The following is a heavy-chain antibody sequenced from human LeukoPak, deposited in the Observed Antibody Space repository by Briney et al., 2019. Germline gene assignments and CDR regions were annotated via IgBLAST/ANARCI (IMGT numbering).Heavy chain of an antibody. V-gene: IGHV4-39*07. CDR1: GGSISSSSYY. J-gene: IGHJ6*03. Sequence: SETLSLTCTVSGGSISSSSYYWGWIRQPPGKGLEWIGSIYYSGSTYYNPSLKSRVTISVDTSKNQFSLKLRSVPAADTAVYYCARDGYSSSWFTYYYYMDVWGKGTTVTVSS. CDR2: IYYSGST. CDR3: ARDGYSSSWFTYYYYMDV. D-gene: IGHD6-13*01.